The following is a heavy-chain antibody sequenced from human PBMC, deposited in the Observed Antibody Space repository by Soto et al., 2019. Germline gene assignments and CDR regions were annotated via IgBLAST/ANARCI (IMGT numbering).Heavy chain of an antibody. CDR3: AKDFLTGYPRVYGMDV. CDR2: ISWNSGSI. CDR1: GFTLDDYA. J-gene: IGHJ6*02. Sequence: VQLVESGGGLVKPGGSLRLSCAASGFTLDDYAMHWVRQAPGKGLEWVSGISWNSGSIGYADSVKGRFTISRDNAKNALYLQMNSLRAEDTALYYCAKDFLTGYPRVYGMDVWGQGTTVTVSS. V-gene: IGHV3-9*01. D-gene: IGHD3-9*01.